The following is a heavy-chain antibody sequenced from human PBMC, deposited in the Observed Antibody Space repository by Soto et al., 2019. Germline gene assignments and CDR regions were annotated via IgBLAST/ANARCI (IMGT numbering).Heavy chain of an antibody. J-gene: IGHJ5*02. CDR3: ARGRGAARPLRPDGDSDNWFDP. Sequence: SETLSLTCAVYGGSFSGYYWSWIRQPPGKGLEWIGEINHSGRTNYNPSIESRVTIPVDTSKNQFSLKMSSVTAADTAVYYCARGRGAARPLRPDGDSDNWFDPWGQGTLVTVSS. V-gene: IGHV4-34*01. CDR2: INHSGRT. D-gene: IGHD6-6*01. CDR1: GGSFSGYY.